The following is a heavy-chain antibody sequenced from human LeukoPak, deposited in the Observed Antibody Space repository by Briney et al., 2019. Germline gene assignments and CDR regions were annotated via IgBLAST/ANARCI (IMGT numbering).Heavy chain of an antibody. J-gene: IGHJ4*02. CDR1: GFAFSTYS. V-gene: IGHV3-21*01. CDR2: IRSSITYI. Sequence: GGSLRLSRAASGFAFSTYSMNWVRQAPGKGLERVSSIRSSITYIYYADSVKGRVTIFRDNATKSLYLQMNSARAEDTAVYYCARVLSGCETTRCALDYWGQGTLVTVSS. D-gene: IGHD1-26*01. CDR3: ARVLSGCETTRCALDY.